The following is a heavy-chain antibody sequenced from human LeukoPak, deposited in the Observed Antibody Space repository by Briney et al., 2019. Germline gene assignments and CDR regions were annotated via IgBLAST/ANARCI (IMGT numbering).Heavy chain of an antibody. V-gene: IGHV4-59*01. J-gene: IGHJ4*02. CDR1: GGSISSYY. Sequence: SETLSLTCTVSGGSISSYYWSWIRQPPGKGLEWIGYIYYSGSTNYNPSLKSRVTISVDTSKNQFSLKLSSVTAAGTAVYYCARAGPELDFDYWGQGTLVTVSS. CDR3: ARAGPELDFDY. CDR2: IYYSGST. D-gene: IGHD1-26*01.